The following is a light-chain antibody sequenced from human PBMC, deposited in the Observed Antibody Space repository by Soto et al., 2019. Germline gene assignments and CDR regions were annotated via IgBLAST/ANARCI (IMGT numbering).Light chain of an antibody. J-gene: IGKJ2*01. CDR3: MQGTHWPPYP. CDR1: QSLEYIDGNTY. CDR2: QVS. Sequence: DVVMTQSPLSLPVTLGQPASISCRSSQSLEYIDGNTYLNWFHQRPGQSPRRLIYQVSNRDSGVPDRFSGSGAVTDFTLEISRVEADDVGVYYCMQGTHWPPYPFGQGTKLEIK. V-gene: IGKV2-30*01.